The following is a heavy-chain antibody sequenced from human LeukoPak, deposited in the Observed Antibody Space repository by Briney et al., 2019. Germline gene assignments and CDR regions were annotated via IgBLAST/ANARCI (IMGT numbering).Heavy chain of an antibody. CDR2: IYYSGST. CDR3: ARDGYCSSTSCYDAFDI. CDR1: GGSISSYY. V-gene: IGHV4-59*12. D-gene: IGHD2-2*03. Sequence: SETLSLTCTVSGGSISSYYWSWIRQPPGKGLEWIGYIYYSGSTNYNPSLKSRVTISVDTSKNQFSLKLSSVTAADTAVYYCARDGYCSSTSCYDAFDIWGQGTMVTVSS. J-gene: IGHJ3*02.